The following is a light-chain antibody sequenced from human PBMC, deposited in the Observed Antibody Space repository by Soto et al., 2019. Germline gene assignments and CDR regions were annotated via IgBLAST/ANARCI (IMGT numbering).Light chain of an antibody. V-gene: IGLV4-60*02. Sequence: QLVLTQSSSASASLGSSVKLTCTLSSGHSSYIIAWHQQQPGKAPRYLMKLEGSGSYNKGSGVPDRFSGSSSGADRYLTISNLQFEDEADYYCETWDFNTWVFGGGTKLTV. CDR2: LEGSGSY. J-gene: IGLJ3*02. CDR1: SGHSSYI. CDR3: ETWDFNTWV.